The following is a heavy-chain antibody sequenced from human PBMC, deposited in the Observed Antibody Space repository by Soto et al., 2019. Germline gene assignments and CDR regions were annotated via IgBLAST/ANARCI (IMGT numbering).Heavy chain of an antibody. CDR3: ARGATPIDY. Sequence: QVHLVQSGAEVKKPGASVKVSCTASGYTFTNFGISWVRQAPGQGLEWMGWISAYNGNTNYAQKFQGRVTMTTDTSTSTADGGLRRLRPDDTAVDYCARGATPIDYWGQATLVTVSS. CDR1: GYTFTNFG. D-gene: IGHD2-15*01. V-gene: IGHV1-18*01. CDR2: ISAYNGNT. J-gene: IGHJ4*02.